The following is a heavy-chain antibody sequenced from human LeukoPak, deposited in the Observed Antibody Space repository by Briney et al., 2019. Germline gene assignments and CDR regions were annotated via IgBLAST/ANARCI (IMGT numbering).Heavy chain of an antibody. CDR3: ARDRGYTYGHPLDY. Sequence: GGSLRLSCAASGFTFNNFAMNWVRQAPGKGLEWVALIWHDGSNKYYGDSVKDRFTISRDNSKNTLYLQMDSLRDEDTAVYYCARDRGYTYGHPLDYWGQGTLVTVSS. J-gene: IGHJ4*02. CDR2: IWHDGSNK. D-gene: IGHD5-18*01. V-gene: IGHV3-33*08. CDR1: GFTFNNFA.